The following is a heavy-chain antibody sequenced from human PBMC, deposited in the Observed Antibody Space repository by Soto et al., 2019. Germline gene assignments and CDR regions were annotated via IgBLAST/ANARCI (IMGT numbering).Heavy chain of an antibody. Sequence: EVQLLESGGGLVQPGGSLRLSCAASGFTFSSYAMSWVRQAPGKGLEWVSAISGSGGSTYYADSVKGRFTISRDNSKNTLDLQMNRLRAEEPAVYYCAKDRPYYDIFTVGWFDPWGQGTLVTVSS. CDR3: AKDRPYYDIFTVGWFDP. V-gene: IGHV3-23*01. CDR2: ISGSGGST. CDR1: GFTFSSYA. D-gene: IGHD3-9*01. J-gene: IGHJ5*02.